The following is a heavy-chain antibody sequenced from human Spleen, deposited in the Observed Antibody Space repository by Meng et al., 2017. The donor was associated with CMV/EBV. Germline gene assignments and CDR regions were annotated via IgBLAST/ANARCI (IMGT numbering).Heavy chain of an antibody. V-gene: IGHV3-30*02. D-gene: IGHD3-22*01. J-gene: IGHJ3*02. CDR1: GFTFSSYG. CDR3: AKDSSGYFDAFEI. Sequence: GGSLRLSCAASGFTFSSYGMHWVRQAPGKGLEWVAFIRFDGSNKYYIDSVKGRFTITRDDTENSLYLQMNGLRPEDTAMYYCAKDSSGYFDAFEIWGQGTRVTVSS. CDR2: IRFDGSNK.